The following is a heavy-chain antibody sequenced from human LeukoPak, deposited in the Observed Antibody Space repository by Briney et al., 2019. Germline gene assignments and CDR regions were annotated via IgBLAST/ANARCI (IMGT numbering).Heavy chain of an antibody. V-gene: IGHV4-59*08. CDR3: AGGGQWPYIDY. CDR1: GGSIINYY. Sequence: PSETLSLTCTVSGGSIINYYWNWIRQAPPGKGLEWIGYIYHSGITNYNPSLKSRVTISVDTSKNQFSLKLSSVTAADTAVYYCAGGGQWPYIDYWGQGTLVTVSS. J-gene: IGHJ4*02. CDR2: IYHSGIT. D-gene: IGHD6-19*01.